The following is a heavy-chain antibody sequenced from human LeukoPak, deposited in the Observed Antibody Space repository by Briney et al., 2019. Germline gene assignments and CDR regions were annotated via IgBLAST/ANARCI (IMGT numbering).Heavy chain of an antibody. D-gene: IGHD3-22*01. CDR2: ISYDGSNK. CDR3: AKDLGDSSGYYY. Sequence: GGSLRLSCAASGFTFSSYGMHWVRQAPGKGLEWVAVISYDGSNKYYADSVEGRFTISRDNSENTLYLQMNSLRAEDTAVYYCAKDLGDSSGYYYWGQGTLVTVSS. J-gene: IGHJ4*02. CDR1: GFTFSSYG. V-gene: IGHV3-30*18.